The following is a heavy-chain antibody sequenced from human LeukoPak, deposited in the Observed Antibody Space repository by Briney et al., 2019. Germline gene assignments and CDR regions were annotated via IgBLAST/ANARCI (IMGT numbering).Heavy chain of an antibody. V-gene: IGHV3-73*01. CDR2: IRSKANSYAT. Sequence: GGSLRLSCAASGFTFSGSAMHWVRQASGKGLEWVGRIRSKANSYATAYAASVKGRFTISRDDSKNTAYLQMNSLRAEDTAVYYCARDTPVAGGDGMDVWGQGTTVTVSS. J-gene: IGHJ6*02. CDR1: GFTFSGSA. CDR3: ARDTPVAGGDGMDV. D-gene: IGHD6-19*01.